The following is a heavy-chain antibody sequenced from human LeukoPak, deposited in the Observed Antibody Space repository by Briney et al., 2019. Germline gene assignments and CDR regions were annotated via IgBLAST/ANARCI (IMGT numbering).Heavy chain of an antibody. D-gene: IGHD3-22*01. Sequence: GESLKISCKGSGYSFSNYWIGWVRQMPGKGLEWMGIINPGDSDTRYRPSLQGQVTISVDKSITTAYLQWSSLKASDTAMYYCARLPNYYDTGGLALDIWGQGTLVTVSS. CDR2: INPGDSDT. CDR1: GYSFSNYW. J-gene: IGHJ3*02. CDR3: ARLPNYYDTGGLALDI. V-gene: IGHV5-51*01.